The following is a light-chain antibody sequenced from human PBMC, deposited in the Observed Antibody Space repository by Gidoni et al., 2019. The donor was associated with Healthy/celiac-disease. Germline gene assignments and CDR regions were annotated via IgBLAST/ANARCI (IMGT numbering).Light chain of an antibody. V-gene: IGKV3-20*01. Sequence: EIVLTQSPGTLSLSPGERATLSCRASQSVSSSYLAWYQQKPGQAPRLLIYGASSMATGIPDRFSGSGSGTDFTLTISRLEPEDFAVYYCQQYGSLTFTFGPGTKVEIK. CDR1: QSVSSSY. J-gene: IGKJ3*01. CDR2: GAS. CDR3: QQYGSLTFT.